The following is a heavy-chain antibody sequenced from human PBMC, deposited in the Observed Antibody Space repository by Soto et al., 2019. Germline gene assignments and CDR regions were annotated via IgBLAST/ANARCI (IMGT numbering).Heavy chain of an antibody. V-gene: IGHV4-59*01. CDR3: AIGGYYDAFGLDL. CDR1: GASISSFY. CDR2: TFYGGTT. J-gene: IGHJ6*02. Sequence: SETLSLTCTVSGASISSFYWTWVRQPPGKGLDWIGYTFYGGTTNYNPSLKSRVTLSIDTSRNQVSLRVSSVTAADTAVYYCAIGGYYDAFGLDLWGQGTSVTVSS.